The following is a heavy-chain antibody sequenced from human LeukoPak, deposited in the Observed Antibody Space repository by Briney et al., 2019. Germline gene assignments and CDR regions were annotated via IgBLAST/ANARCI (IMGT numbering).Heavy chain of an antibody. V-gene: IGHV3-21*01. D-gene: IGHD2-15*01. CDR2: ISSSGNHI. J-gene: IGHJ4*02. Sequence: GRSLRLSCAASGFTFSSYSMNWVRQAPGEGLEWVSSISSSGNHIYYADSVKGRFTISRDNAKNSLYLQMNSLRAEDTAVYYCARLYCRGGTCYSWYDYWGQGTLVSVSS. CDR3: ARLYCRGGTCYSWYDY. CDR1: GFTFSSYS.